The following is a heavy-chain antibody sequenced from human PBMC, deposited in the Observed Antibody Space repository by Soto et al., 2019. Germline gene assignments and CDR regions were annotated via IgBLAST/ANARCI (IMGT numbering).Heavy chain of an antibody. V-gene: IGHV1-46*01. D-gene: IGHD4-4*01. Sequence: ASVKVSCKASGYTFTNYYMHWVRQAPGQGIEWMGIINPSGGSTSYAQKFQGRVTLTRDTSTSTVYMELSSLRSEDTAVYYCARDGSYSNYGYYYYGMDVWGQGTTVTVSS. CDR3: ARDGSYSNYGYYYYGMDV. CDR1: GYTFTNYY. J-gene: IGHJ6*02. CDR2: INPSGGST.